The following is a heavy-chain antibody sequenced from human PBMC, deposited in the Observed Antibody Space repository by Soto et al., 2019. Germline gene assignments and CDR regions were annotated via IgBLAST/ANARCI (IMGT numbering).Heavy chain of an antibody. V-gene: IGHV3-33*01. CDR1: GFTFSSYG. CDR2: IWYDGSNK. D-gene: IGHD5-12*01. CDR3: ARDTTRDGYNFGN. Sequence: PGGSLRLSCAASGFTFSSYGMHWVRQAPGKGLEWVAVIWYDGSNKYHGDSVKGRFTLSRDNSKNTLYLHMSSLRAEDTAVYFCARDTTRDGYNFGNWGQGTLVTVSS. J-gene: IGHJ4*02.